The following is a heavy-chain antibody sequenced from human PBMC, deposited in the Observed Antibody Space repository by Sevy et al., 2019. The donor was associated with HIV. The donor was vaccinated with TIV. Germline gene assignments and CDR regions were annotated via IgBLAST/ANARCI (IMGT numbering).Heavy chain of an antibody. D-gene: IGHD2-21*02. V-gene: IGHV3-30*04. Sequence: GGSLRLSCAGSGFTFNSYDMHWVRQAPGKGLEWVAVISHDGNYKNYSDSVKVRFTISRDNCKNTLYLQMNSLRVEDTAVYFCARRLCGGGDCYYLDYWGQGALVTVSS. CDR2: ISHDGNYK. J-gene: IGHJ4*02. CDR3: ARRLCGGGDCYYLDY. CDR1: GFTFNSYD.